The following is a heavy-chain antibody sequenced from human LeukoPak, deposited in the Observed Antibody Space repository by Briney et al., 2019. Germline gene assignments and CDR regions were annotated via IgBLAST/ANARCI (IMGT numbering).Heavy chain of an antibody. V-gene: IGHV5-51*01. CDR2: IYPADAET. CDR3: AVTMVRGQAFDI. Sequence: GESLKISCKGSGYPFTSYWIGWVRQMPGKGLEWMGIIYPADAETRYSPSFQGQVTISADKSSTTAYLQWSSLKASDTAMYYCAVTMVRGQAFDIWGQGTMVTVSS. CDR1: GYPFTSYW. D-gene: IGHD3-10*01. J-gene: IGHJ3*02.